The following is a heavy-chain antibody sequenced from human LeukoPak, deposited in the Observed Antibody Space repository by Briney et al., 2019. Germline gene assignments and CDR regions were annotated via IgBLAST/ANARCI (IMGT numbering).Heavy chain of an antibody. D-gene: IGHD5-12*01. V-gene: IGHV3-7*01. CDR2: IKQDGREK. CDR1: GFTFSSYW. J-gene: IGHJ6*02. Sequence: GGSLRLSCVASGFTFSSYWMSWVRQAPGKGLEWVANIKQDGREKYYVDSVKGRFAISRDNARDSLYLQMNSLRAEDTAVYYCARVGYRYYYYGMDVWGQGTTVTVSS. CDR3: ARVGYRYYYYGMDV.